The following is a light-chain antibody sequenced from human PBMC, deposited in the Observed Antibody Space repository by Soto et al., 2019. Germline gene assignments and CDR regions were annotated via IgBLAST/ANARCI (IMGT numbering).Light chain of an antibody. CDR3: CSYAGSSTLYV. Sequence: QSVLTQPASVSGSPGQSITISCTGTSSDVGSYNLVSWYQQHPGKAPKLMIYEGSKRPSGVSNRFSGSESGNTASLTISGLQAEDEADYYCCSYAGSSTLYVFGTGNKVTVL. J-gene: IGLJ1*01. CDR2: EGS. V-gene: IGLV2-23*01. CDR1: SSDVGSYNL.